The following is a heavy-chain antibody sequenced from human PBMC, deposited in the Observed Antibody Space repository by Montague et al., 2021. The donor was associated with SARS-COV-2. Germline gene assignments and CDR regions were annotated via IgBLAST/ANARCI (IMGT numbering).Heavy chain of an antibody. J-gene: IGHJ4*02. CDR3: ASMVRAQVYYFDY. V-gene: IGHV4-39*01. CDR1: GGSISSSSYY. CDR2: SFYHGST. Sequence: SETLSLTCTVSGGSISSSSYYRGSIRHPSGKRLERIGSSFYHGSTDYNPSLKSRVTISVDTSKSQFSLKLSSVTAADTAVYYCASMVRAQVYYFDYWGQGTLVTDSS. D-gene: IGHD3-10*01.